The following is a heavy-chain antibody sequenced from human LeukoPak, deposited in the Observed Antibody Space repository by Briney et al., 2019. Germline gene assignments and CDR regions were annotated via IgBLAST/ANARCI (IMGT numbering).Heavy chain of an antibody. J-gene: IGHJ4*02. CDR1: GFTFSSYS. CDR3: ARLSSPRYDSSGYYSGTDY. Sequence: GGSLRLSCAASGFTFSSYSMNWVRQAPGKGLEWVSYISSSSSTIYYADSVKGRFTISRDNAKDSLYLQMNSLRAEDTAVYYRARLSSPRYDSSGYYSGTDYWGQGTLVTVSS. V-gene: IGHV3-48*01. CDR2: ISSSSSTI. D-gene: IGHD3-22*01.